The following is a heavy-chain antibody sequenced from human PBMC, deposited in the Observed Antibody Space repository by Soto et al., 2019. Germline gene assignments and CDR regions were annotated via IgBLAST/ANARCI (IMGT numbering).Heavy chain of an antibody. J-gene: IGHJ4*02. D-gene: IGHD3-22*01. Sequence: QVQLVQSGAELKKPGSSVKVSCKASGGTFSSYAISWVRQAPGQGLEWMGGIIRIFGTANYAQKFQGRVTITADKSTSTAYMELSTLRSEDRAVYYCASLRTRYYYGSSGYLDYWGQGTLVTVSS. CDR2: IIRIFGTA. V-gene: IGHV1-69*06. CDR3: ASLRTRYYYGSSGYLDY. CDR1: GGTFSSYA.